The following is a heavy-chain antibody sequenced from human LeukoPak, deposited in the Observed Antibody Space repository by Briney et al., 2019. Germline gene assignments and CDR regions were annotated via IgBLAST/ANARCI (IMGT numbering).Heavy chain of an antibody. V-gene: IGHV3-21*01. J-gene: IGHJ4*02. CDR3: ARGQRPDIVVIPAAY. Sequence: GGSLRLYCAASGFTFSSYSMNWVRQAPGKGLEWVSSISSSSSYIYYADSVKGRFTISRDNAKNSLYLQMNSLRAEDTAVYYCARGQRPDIVVIPAAYWGQGTLVTVSS. CDR1: GFTFSSYS. CDR2: ISSSSSYI. D-gene: IGHD2-2*01.